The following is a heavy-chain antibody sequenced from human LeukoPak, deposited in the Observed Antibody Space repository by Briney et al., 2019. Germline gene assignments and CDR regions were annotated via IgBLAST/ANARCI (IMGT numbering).Heavy chain of an antibody. Sequence: AGGSLSLSCAASGFTFSSYSMNWDRQAPGKGLEWVSSISSSNSYIYYADSVKGRFTISRDNAKNSLYLQMNSLRPEDTAVYYCARDPAGSSWSLDWGQGTLVTVSS. CDR1: GFTFSSYS. CDR2: ISSSNSYI. CDR3: ARDPAGSSWSLD. D-gene: IGHD6-13*01. J-gene: IGHJ4*02. V-gene: IGHV3-21*01.